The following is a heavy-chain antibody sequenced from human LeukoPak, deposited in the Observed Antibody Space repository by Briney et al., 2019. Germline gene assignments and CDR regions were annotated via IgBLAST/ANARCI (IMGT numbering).Heavy chain of an antibody. D-gene: IGHD1-1*01. CDR1: GYTFTSYY. V-gene: IGHV1-46*01. Sequence: ASVKVSCKASGYTFTSYYIHWVRQAPGQGLEWMGMINPSRGSTSYAQKFQGGLTMTRDTSTSTVYMELSSMRSEDTAGYYCTRGVQLERRYYNWFDPWGQGTLVTVSS. CDR2: INPSRGST. J-gene: IGHJ5*02. CDR3: TRGVQLERRYYNWFDP.